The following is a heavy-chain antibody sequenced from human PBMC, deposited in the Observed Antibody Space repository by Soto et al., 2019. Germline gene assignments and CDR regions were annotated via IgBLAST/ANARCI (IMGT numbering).Heavy chain of an antibody. J-gene: IGHJ1*01. CDR3: ARSRTTVTPSGFQH. D-gene: IGHD4-17*01. V-gene: IGHV4-59*01. Sequence: QVQLQESGPGLVKPSETLSLTCTVSGGSISSYYWSWIRQPPGKGLEWIGYLYYSGSTNYNPSLKSRVTLSVDTSKNQFSLKLSSVTAADTAVYYCARSRTTVTPSGFQHWGQGTLVTVSS. CDR2: LYYSGST. CDR1: GGSISSYY.